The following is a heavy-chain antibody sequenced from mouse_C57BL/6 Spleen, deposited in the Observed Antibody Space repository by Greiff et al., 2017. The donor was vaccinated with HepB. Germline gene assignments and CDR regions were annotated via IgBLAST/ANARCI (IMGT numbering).Heavy chain of an antibody. CDR3: AREGHYDYDEGFAY. D-gene: IGHD2-4*01. J-gene: IGHJ3*01. V-gene: IGHV1-55*01. CDR1: GYTFTSYW. Sequence: QVQLQQPGAELVKPGASVKMSCKASGYTFTSYWITWVKQRPGQGLEWIGDIYPGSGSTNYNEKFKSKATLTVDTSSSTAYMHLSSLTSEDSAVYYCAREGHYDYDEGFAYWGQGTLVTVSA. CDR2: IYPGSGST.